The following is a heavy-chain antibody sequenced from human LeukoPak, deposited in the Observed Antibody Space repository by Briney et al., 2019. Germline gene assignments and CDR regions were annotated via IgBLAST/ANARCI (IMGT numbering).Heavy chain of an antibody. CDR3: ARHYYDSSGYSRFDP. CDR1: GGSISSYY. J-gene: IGHJ5*02. CDR2: IYYSGST. V-gene: IGHV4-59*08. Sequence: MPSETLSLTCTVSGGSISSYYWSWIRQPPGKGLEWIGYIYYSGSTNYNPSLKSRVTISVDTSKNQFSLKLSSVTAADTAVYYCARHYYDSSGYSRFDPWGQGTLATVSS. D-gene: IGHD3-22*01.